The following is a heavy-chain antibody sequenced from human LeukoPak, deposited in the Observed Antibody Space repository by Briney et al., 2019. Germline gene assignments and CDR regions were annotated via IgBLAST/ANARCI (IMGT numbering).Heavy chain of an antibody. D-gene: IGHD3-10*01. CDR2: IYHSGST. CDR1: GGSISSSNW. Sequence: SETLSLTCAVSGGSISSSNWWSWVRQPPGKGLEWIGEIYHSGSTNYNPSLKSRVTISVDTSKNQFSLKLSSVTAADTAVYYCARRGRITMVRGVITIYYYMDVWGKGTTVTISS. V-gene: IGHV4-4*02. CDR3: ARRGRITMVRGVITIYYYMDV. J-gene: IGHJ6*03.